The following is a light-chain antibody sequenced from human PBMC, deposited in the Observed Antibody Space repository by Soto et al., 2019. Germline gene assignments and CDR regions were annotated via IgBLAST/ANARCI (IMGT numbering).Light chain of an antibody. V-gene: IGKV4-1*01. CDR3: QQYYSTPRT. CDR1: QSVLYSSNNKNY. Sequence: DIVMTQSPDSLAVSLGERATINCKSSQSVLYSSNNKNYLAWYQRKPGQPPKLLIHWEVTRESGVPDRFSGRRSGKGFHLPISSLPGEDVAVYYCQQYYSTPRTFGQGTKVEIK. CDR2: WEV. J-gene: IGKJ1*01.